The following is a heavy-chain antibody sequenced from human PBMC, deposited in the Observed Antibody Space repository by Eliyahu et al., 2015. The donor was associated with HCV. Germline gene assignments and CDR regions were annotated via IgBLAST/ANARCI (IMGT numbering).Heavy chain of an antibody. V-gene: IGHV3-23*01. CDR1: GFNFNTYA. Sequence: EVQLLESGGGLVQPGGSLRLSCVXXGFNFNTYAMTWVRQXPGKGLEWVSSVTNTGLTTYYADSVKGRFTISRDNSKNTLYLQMSSLRAEDTAVYYCASQKSRAFEYWGQGTLVSVSA. J-gene: IGHJ4*02. CDR2: VTNTGLTT. CDR3: ASQKSRAFEY. D-gene: IGHD5/OR15-5a*01.